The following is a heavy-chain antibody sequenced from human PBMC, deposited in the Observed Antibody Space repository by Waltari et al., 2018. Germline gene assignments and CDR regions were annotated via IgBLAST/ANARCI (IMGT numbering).Heavy chain of an antibody. J-gene: IGHJ4*02. Sequence: EVQLVESGGGLVKPGGSLRLSCAASGFTFSNAWMSWVRQAPGKGLEWVGRIKSKTDGGTTDYAAPVKGRFTISREDSKNTLYLQMNSLKTEDTAVYYCTTHYDILTGPVYWGQGTLVTVSS. CDR3: TTHYDILTGPVY. CDR1: GFTFSNAW. V-gene: IGHV3-15*01. D-gene: IGHD3-9*01. CDR2: IKSKTDGGTT.